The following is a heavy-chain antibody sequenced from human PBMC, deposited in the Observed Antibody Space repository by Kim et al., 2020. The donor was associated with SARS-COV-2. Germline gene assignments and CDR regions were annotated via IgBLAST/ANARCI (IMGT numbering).Heavy chain of an antibody. J-gene: IGHJ4*02. V-gene: IGHV4-4*02. CDR2: IYHSGST. CDR3: ARSPYYYDSSGSYNY. D-gene: IGHD3-22*01. Sequence: SETLSLTCAVSGGSISSSNWWSWVRQPPGKGLEWIGEIYHSGSTNYNPSLKSRITISVDKSKNQFSLKLSSVTAADTAVYYCARSPYYYDSSGSYNYWSQGILVTV. CDR1: GGSISSSNW.